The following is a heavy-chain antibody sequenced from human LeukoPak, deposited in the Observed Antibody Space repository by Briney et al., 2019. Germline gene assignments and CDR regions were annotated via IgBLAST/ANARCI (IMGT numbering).Heavy chain of an antibody. CDR2: TNPSGGST. CDR3: ATKGYYYGSGSYSMDY. V-gene: IGHV1-46*01. D-gene: IGHD3-10*01. J-gene: IGHJ4*02. CDR1: GYTFTSYY. Sequence: GASVKVSCKASGYTFTSYYMHWVRQAPGQGLEWMGITNPSGGSTSYAQKFQGRVTMTTDTSTSTAYMELRSLRSDDTAVYYCATKGYYYGSGSYSMDYWGQGTLVTVSS.